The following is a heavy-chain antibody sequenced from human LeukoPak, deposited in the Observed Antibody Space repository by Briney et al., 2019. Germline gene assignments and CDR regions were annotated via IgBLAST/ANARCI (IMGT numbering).Heavy chain of an antibody. Sequence: GASVKVSCKASGYTFTGYYMHWVRQAPGQGLEWMGRINPNSGGTNYAQKLQGRVTMTRDTSTSTAYMELSRLRSDDTAVYYCARVGSSRGEWPTKDFDYWGQGTLVTVSS. J-gene: IGHJ4*02. CDR1: GYTFTGYY. V-gene: IGHV1-2*06. CDR3: ARVGSSRGEWPTKDFDY. D-gene: IGHD6-13*01. CDR2: INPNSGGT.